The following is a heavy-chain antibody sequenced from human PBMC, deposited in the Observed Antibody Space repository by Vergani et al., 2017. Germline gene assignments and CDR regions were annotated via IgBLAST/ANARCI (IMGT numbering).Heavy chain of an antibody. Sequence: QVQLVESGGGVVQPGRSLRLSCAASGFTFSSYGMHWVRQAPGKGLEWVAVISYDGSHKYYADSVKGRFTISRDNSKNTLYLQMNSLRAEDTAVYYCAKGNGVRGVNVQYYYYYGMDVWGQGTTVTVSS. J-gene: IGHJ6*02. CDR1: GFTFSSYG. V-gene: IGHV3-30*18. CDR3: AKGNGVRGVNVQYYYYYGMDV. D-gene: IGHD3-10*01. CDR2: ISYDGSHK.